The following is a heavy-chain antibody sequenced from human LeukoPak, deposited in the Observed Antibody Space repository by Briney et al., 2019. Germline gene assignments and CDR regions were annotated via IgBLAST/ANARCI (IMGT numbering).Heavy chain of an antibody. CDR3: ARAPPYYYDSSGYYLGAFDI. CDR1: GFTFGDYG. Sequence: GGSLRLSCTASGFTFGDYGMNWVRQAPGKGLEWVSSISSSSSYIYYADSVKGRFTISRDNAKNSLYLQMNSLRAEDTAVYYCARAPPYYYDSSGYYLGAFDIWGQGTMVTVSS. V-gene: IGHV3-21*01. CDR2: ISSSSSYI. D-gene: IGHD3-22*01. J-gene: IGHJ3*02.